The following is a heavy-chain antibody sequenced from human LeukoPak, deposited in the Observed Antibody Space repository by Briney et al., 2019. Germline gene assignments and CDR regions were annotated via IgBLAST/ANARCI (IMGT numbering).Heavy chain of an antibody. J-gene: IGHJ4*02. D-gene: IGHD2-2*01. V-gene: IGHV4-39*07. CDR3: ARHRSSMRGYCSSTSCYFDS. CDR2: IYYSGST. Sequence: PSETLSLTCTVSGGSISSSSYCWGWIRQPPGKGLEWIGSIYYSGSTYYNPSLKSRVTISVDRSKNQFSLKLSSVTAAETAVYYCARHRSSMRGYCSSTSCYFDSWGQGTLVTVSS. CDR1: GGSISSSSYC.